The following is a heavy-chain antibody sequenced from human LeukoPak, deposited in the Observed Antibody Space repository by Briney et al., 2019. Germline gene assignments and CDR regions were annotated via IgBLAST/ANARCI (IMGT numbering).Heavy chain of an antibody. V-gene: IGHV3-30*02. J-gene: IGHJ6*03. D-gene: IGHD2-2*01. CDR1: GFTFSSYG. CDR3: AGDIVVVPASYYYYYMDV. Sequence: GGSLRLSCAASGFTFSSYGMHWVRQAPGKGLEWVAFIRYDGSNKYYADSVKGRFTISRDNSKNTLYLQMNSLRAEDTAVYYCAGDIVVVPASYYYYYMDVWGKGTTVTVSS. CDR2: IRYDGSNK.